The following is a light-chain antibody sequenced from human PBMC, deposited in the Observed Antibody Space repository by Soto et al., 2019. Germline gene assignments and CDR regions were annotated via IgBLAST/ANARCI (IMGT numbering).Light chain of an antibody. V-gene: IGLV2-14*01. Sequence: QSALTQPASVSGSPGQSITISCTGTSSDVGGYNYVSWYQQHPGKAPKLMIYEVSNRPSGSSNRFSGCKSGNTASLTISGLQAEDEADYYCSSYTSSSIDYVFGTGTKLTVL. CDR2: EVS. CDR3: SSYTSSSIDYV. J-gene: IGLJ1*01. CDR1: SSDVGGYNY.